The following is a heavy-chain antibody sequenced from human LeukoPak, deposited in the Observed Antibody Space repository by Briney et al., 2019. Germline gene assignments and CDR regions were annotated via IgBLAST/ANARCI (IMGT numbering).Heavy chain of an antibody. Sequence: PGGSLRLSCAASAFTFSSFDMHWVRQPTGQGREWVSTIGTASDTYYPGSVEGRFTLSRDNAKNSLYLQMNNLTAGDTAVYYCARGPPRGKYYYMDVWGKGTTVTVSS. V-gene: IGHV3-13*01. CDR1: AFTFSSFD. D-gene: IGHD1-1*01. CDR3: ARGPPRGKYYYMDV. CDR2: IGTASDT. J-gene: IGHJ6*03.